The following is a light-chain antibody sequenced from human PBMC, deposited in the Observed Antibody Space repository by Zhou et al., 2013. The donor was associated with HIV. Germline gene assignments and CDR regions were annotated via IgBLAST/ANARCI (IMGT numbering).Light chain of an antibody. V-gene: IGKV1-33*01. CDR1: QDMRNY. Sequence: DIQMTQSPSSLSASVGDRVTITCQASQDMRNYLNWYQQKPGKAPKLLIYDASNLETGVPSRFSGSGSGTDFTFTISSLQPEDFATYYCQHYDNVRRVFTFG. J-gene: IGKJ3*01. CDR3: QHYDNVRRVFT. CDR2: DAS.